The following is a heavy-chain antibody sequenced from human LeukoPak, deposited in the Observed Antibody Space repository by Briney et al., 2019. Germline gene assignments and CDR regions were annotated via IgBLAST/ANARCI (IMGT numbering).Heavy chain of an antibody. CDR2: IYYSGST. D-gene: IGHD3-16*01. Sequence: PSETLSLTCTVSGGSISSYYWSWIRQHPGKGLEWIGYIYYSGSTNYTPSLKSRVTISVDTSKNQFSLKLSSMTAADTAVYYCARHYHFGGVIDYSGQGTLVTVSS. CDR1: GGSISSYY. V-gene: IGHV4-59*01. J-gene: IGHJ4*02. CDR3: ARHYHFGGVIDY.